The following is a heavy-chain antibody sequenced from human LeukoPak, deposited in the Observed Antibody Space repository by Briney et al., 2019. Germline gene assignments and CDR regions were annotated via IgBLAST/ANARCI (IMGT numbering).Heavy chain of an antibody. J-gene: IGHJ4*02. CDR2: INPGGSSI. CDR3: SRSNQADDY. D-gene: IGHD1-14*01. V-gene: IGHV3-74*01. CDR1: GFTFSSYW. Sequence: GGSLRLSCAASGFTFSSYWMHWVRQVPGKGLVWVARINPGGSSITYADSVKGRFTISRDNAKNTLYLQMDSLRAEDTGVYYCSRSNQADDYWGQGTLVTVSS.